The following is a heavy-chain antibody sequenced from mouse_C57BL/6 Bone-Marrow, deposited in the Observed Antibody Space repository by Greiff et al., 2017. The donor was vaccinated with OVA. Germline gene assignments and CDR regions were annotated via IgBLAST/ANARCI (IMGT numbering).Heavy chain of an antibody. CDR1: GYTFTTYP. D-gene: IGHD2-4*01. CDR3: ARPGDYDGDWFAY. Sequence: QVQLKESGAELVKPGASVKMSCKASGYTFTTYPIEWMKQNPGKSLEWIGNFHPYNDDTKYNEKFKGKATLTVEKSSSTVYLELSRLTSDDSAVYCGARPGDYDGDWFAYWGQGTLVTVSA. CDR2: FHPYNDDT. V-gene: IGHV1-47*01. J-gene: IGHJ3*01.